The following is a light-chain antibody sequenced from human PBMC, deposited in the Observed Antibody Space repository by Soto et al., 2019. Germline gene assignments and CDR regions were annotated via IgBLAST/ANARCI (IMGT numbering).Light chain of an antibody. J-gene: IGLJ1*01. V-gene: IGLV2-14*01. CDR1: SSDVGGYNY. Sequence: QSVLTQPGSVSGSPGQSITISCTGTSSDVGGYNYVSWYQQHPGKAPKLMIYEVINRPSGVSNRFSGSRSGNTASLTISGLQAEDEADYYCTSHSSGSTYVFGTGTKVTVL. CDR3: TSHSSGSTYV. CDR2: EVI.